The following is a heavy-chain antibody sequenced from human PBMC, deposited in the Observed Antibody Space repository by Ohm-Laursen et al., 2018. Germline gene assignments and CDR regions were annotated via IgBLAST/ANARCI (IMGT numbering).Heavy chain of an antibody. D-gene: IGHD2-15*01. Sequence: SDTLSLTCTVSGGSISSYYWSWMRQPPGKGLKWIGYIYYSGSTNYNPSLKSRVTISVDTSKNQFSLKLSSVTAADTAVYYCARVVRYYYYGMDVWGQGTTVTVSS. J-gene: IGHJ6*02. CDR2: IYYSGST. CDR3: ARVVRYYYYGMDV. CDR1: GGSISSYY. V-gene: IGHV4-59*07.